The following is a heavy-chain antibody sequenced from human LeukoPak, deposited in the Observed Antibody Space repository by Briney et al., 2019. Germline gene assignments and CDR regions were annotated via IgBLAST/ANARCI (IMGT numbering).Heavy chain of an antibody. D-gene: IGHD6-19*01. CDR1: GYAISSGYY. J-gene: IGHJ4*02. V-gene: IGHV4-38-2*02. CDR3: AREVVAGYYYFDY. CDR2: IYYSGST. Sequence: SETLSLTCTVSGYAISSGYYWGWIRQPPGKGLEWIGYIYYSGSTSYNPSLKSRVTIPVDTSKNQFSLRLSSVTATDTAVYYCAREVVAGYYYFDYWGQGTLVTVSS.